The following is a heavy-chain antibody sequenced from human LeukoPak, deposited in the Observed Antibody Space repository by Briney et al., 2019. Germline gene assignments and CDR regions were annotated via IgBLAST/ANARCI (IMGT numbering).Heavy chain of an antibody. CDR2: TSGRGGST. CDR3: AKDRRVLQWFGPFDY. Sequence: GECLRLSCVAYGFTFSSYAMSWDRQPPGKVLGWVSATSGRGGSTYYADSVNGGFTISRDNSKSTLYLQRNSVRAEETAVYYCAKDRRVLQWFGPFDYWGQGTLVTVSS. CDR1: GFTFSSYA. V-gene: IGHV3-23*01. D-gene: IGHD3-10*01. J-gene: IGHJ4*02.